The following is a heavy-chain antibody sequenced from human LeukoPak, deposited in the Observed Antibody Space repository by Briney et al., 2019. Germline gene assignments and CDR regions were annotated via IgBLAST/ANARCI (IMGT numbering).Heavy chain of an antibody. D-gene: IGHD2-2*01. CDR3: AKVGSIVVPAAMQKSKHLSNEGHAFDI. V-gene: IGHV3-23*01. CDR2: ISGRGGST. J-gene: IGHJ3*02. CDR1: GFTFSSYA. Sequence: GGSLRLSCAASGFTFSSYAMSWVRQAPGKGLEWVSAISGRGGSTYYADSVKGRFTISRDKSKNTLYLQMNSLRAEDTAVYYCAKVGSIVVPAAMQKSKHLSNEGHAFDIWGQGTMVTVSS.